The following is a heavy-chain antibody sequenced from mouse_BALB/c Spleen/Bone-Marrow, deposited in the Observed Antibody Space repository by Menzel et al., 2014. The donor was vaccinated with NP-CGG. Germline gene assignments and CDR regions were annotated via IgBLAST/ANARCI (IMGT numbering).Heavy chain of an antibody. J-gene: IGHJ3*01. Sequence: QVQLQQSGAELVRPGASVKISCKGSAYTFTDYAMHWVKQTHAMSLEWLGVISTYYGDASYNQKFKGKATKTVDNPSTTAYMELASLTSEDSAIYYCARERGDYEFDYWGQGTLVTVSA. V-gene: IGHV1-67*01. CDR3: ARERGDYEFDY. CDR2: ISTYYGDA. D-gene: IGHD2-13*01. CDR1: AYTFTDYA.